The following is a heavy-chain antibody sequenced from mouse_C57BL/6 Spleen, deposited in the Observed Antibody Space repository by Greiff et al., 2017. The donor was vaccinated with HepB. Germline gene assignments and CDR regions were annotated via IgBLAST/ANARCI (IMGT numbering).Heavy chain of an antibody. CDR1: GFTFSSYA. CDR2: ISDGGSYT. Sequence: EVKVVESGGGLVKPGGSLKLSCAASGFTFSSYAMSWVRQTPEKRLEWVATISDGGSYTYYPDNVKGRFTISRDNAKNNLYLQMSHLKSEDTAMYYCARERDGSSSYYAMDYWGQGTSVTVSS. J-gene: IGHJ4*01. D-gene: IGHD1-1*01. CDR3: ARERDGSSSYYAMDY. V-gene: IGHV5-4*01.